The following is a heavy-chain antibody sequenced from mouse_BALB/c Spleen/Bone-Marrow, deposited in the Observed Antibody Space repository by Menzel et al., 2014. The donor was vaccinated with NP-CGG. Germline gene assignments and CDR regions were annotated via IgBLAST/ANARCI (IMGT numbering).Heavy chain of an antibody. J-gene: IGHJ4*01. CDR1: GFSLTSYG. D-gene: IGHD2-1*01. CDR3: ARDENYYGNYGTMDY. V-gene: IGHV2-9*02. CDR2: IWAGGST. Sequence: VQLVESGLGLVAPSQSLSITCTVSGFSLTSYGVHWVRQPPGKGLEWLGVIWAGGSTNYNSALMSRLSISKDSSKSQVFLKMNSLQTDDTAMYYCARDENYYGNYGTMDYWGQGTSVTVSS.